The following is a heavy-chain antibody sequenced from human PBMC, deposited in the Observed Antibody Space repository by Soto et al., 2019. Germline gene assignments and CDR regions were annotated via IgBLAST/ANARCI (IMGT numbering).Heavy chain of an antibody. V-gene: IGHV3-9*01. CDR1: GFSFDDYG. J-gene: IGHJ4*02. CDR3: AKDNDLDRDGPLVY. CDR2: ISWNSGDI. Sequence: EVQLVESGGGSVQPGRSLRLSCAASGFSFDDYGMHWVRQGPGKGLEWVSGISWNSGDIYYADSVKGRFTISRDNAKRSLYLQMNSLRTEDTALYYCAKDNDLDRDGPLVYWGQGILVTVSS. D-gene: IGHD2-2*03.